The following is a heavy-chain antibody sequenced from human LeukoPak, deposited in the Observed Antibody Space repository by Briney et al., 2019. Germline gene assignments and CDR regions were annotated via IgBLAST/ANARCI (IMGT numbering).Heavy chain of an antibody. CDR1: GGSISSYY. CDR3: ARLASGSYGPLTPFDY. J-gene: IGHJ4*02. Sequence: PSETLSLTCTVSGGSISSYYWSWIRQPRGKGLEWIGDIYYSGSTNYNPSLKSRVTISVDTSKNQFSLRLSSVTAADTAVYYSARLASGSYGPLTPFDYWGQGTLVTVSS. D-gene: IGHD1-26*01. V-gene: IGHV4-59*08. CDR2: IYYSGST.